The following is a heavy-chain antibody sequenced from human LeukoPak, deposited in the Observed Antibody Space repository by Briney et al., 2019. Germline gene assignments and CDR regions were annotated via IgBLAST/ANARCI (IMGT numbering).Heavy chain of an antibody. CDR2: INHSGST. CDR1: GFTFSSYS. V-gene: IGHV4-34*08. CDR3: AEGPYDILT. J-gene: IGHJ5*02. Sequence: GSLRLSCAASGFTFSSYSMNWVRQPPGKGLEWIGEINHSGSTNYNPSLKSRVTISVDTSKNQFSLKLSSVTAADTAVYYCAEGPYDILTWGQGTLVTVSS. D-gene: IGHD3-9*01.